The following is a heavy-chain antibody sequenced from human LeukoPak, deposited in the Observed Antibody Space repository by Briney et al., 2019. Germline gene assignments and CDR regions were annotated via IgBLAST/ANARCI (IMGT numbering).Heavy chain of an antibody. CDR2: VYNTGST. J-gene: IGHJ6*02. CDR3: ARYSDHGLDV. V-gene: IGHV4-59*12. Sequence: SETLSLTCSVSGASINNYYWNWIRQPPGKGLEWIGYVYNTGSTNHNPSLKSRLTLSLDTSKNQLSLRLSSVTAADTAVYYCARYSDHGLDVWGQGATVTVSS. CDR1: GASINNYY.